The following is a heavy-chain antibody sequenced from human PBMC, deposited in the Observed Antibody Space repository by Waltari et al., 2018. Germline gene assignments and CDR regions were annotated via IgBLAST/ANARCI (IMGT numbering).Heavy chain of an antibody. J-gene: IGHJ5*02. Sequence: QVQLVQSGAEVKTPGASVKVYCKVSGYTLTEFSMHWVRQAPGKGLEWMGGVDPEDGETIYAQKFQGRVTMTEDTSTDTAYMELSSLRSEDTAVYYCATGGMATIRNWFDPWGQGTLVTVSS. V-gene: IGHV1-24*01. CDR1: GYTLTEFS. CDR2: VDPEDGET. CDR3: ATGGMATIRNWFDP. D-gene: IGHD5-12*01.